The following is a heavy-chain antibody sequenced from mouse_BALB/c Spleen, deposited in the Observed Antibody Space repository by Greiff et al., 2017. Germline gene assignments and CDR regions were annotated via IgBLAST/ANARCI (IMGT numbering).Heavy chain of an antibody. J-gene: IGHJ3*01. V-gene: IGHV1-80*01. Sequence: VQLQQSGAELAKPGASVKMSCKASGYTFTSYWMHWVKQRPGQGLEWIGQIYPGDGDTNYNGKFKGKATLTADKSSSTAYMQLSSLTSEDSAVYFCARGGWDVDWFAYWGQGTLVTVSA. CDR3: ARGGWDVDWFAY. CDR2: IYPGDGDT. D-gene: IGHD4-1*01. CDR1: GYTFTSYW.